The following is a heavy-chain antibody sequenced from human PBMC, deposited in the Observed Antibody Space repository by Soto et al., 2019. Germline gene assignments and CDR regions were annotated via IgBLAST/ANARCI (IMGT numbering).Heavy chain of an antibody. V-gene: IGHV2-5*02. CDR1: GFSLSTSGVG. J-gene: IGHJ4*02. CDR3: AHSSDCGGDCYPYFDY. Sequence: SGPTLVNPTQTLTLTCTFSGFSLSTSGVGVGWIRQPPGKALEWLALIYWDDDKRYSPSLKSRLTITKDTSKNRVVLTMTNMDTVDTATYYCAHSSDCGGDCYPYFDYWGQGTLVTVSS. D-gene: IGHD2-21*02. CDR2: IYWDDDK.